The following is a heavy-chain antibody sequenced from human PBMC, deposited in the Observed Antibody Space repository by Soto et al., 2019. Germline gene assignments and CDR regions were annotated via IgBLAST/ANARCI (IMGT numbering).Heavy chain of an antibody. V-gene: IGHV4-31*03. CDR1: GGSISSGGYY. J-gene: IGHJ5*02. D-gene: IGHD2-8*01. CDR2: IYYSGST. Sequence: PSETLSLTCTVSGGSISSGGYYWSWIRQHPGKGLEWIGYIYYSGSTYYNPSLKSRVTISVDTSKNQFSLKLSAVTAADTAVYYCARMGCTNRVCYTLSWFDPWGQGTLLTVSS. CDR3: ARMGCTNRVCYTLSWFDP.